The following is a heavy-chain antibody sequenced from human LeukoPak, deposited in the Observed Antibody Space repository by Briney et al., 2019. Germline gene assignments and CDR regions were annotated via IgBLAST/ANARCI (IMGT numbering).Heavy chain of an antibody. V-gene: IGHV4-34*01. CDR2: INHSGST. CDR1: GGSFSGYY. CDR3: ARQRLPEQGYCSAGSCYPRYEFDY. Sequence: SETLSLTCAVYGGSFSGYYWSWIRQPPGKGLEWIGEINHSGSTNYNPSLKSRVTISVDTSKNQFSLKLRSVTAADTAVYYCARQRLPEQGYCSAGSCYPRYEFDYWGQGTLVTVSS. D-gene: IGHD2-15*01. J-gene: IGHJ4*02.